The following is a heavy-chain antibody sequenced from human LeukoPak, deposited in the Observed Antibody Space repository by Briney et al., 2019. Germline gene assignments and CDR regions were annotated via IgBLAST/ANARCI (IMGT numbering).Heavy chain of an antibody. CDR3: ARDRGKGQADY. J-gene: IGHJ4*02. Sequence: PGGSLRLSRAAPGFTYSGYWMSWVRQAPGKGLEWVANIKQDGSEKYYVDSVKGRFTISRDNAKNSVYLQMNSLRGEDTAVYYCARDRGKGQADYWGQGTLVTVSS. CDR2: IKQDGSEK. D-gene: IGHD3-10*01. CDR1: GFTYSGYW. V-gene: IGHV3-7*01.